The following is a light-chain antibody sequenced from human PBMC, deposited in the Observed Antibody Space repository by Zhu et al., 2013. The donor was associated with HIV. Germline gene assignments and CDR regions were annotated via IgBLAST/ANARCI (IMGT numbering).Light chain of an antibody. CDR3: QQYNNWPPFT. V-gene: IGKV3-15*01. Sequence: EIVMTQSPATLSVSPGERVTLSCRATQSFNTNLAWYQQKPGQPPRLLIYGASTRATGIPAKFSGSGSGTEFTLIISSLQSEDFAVYYCQQYNNWPPFTFGPGTKVDIK. CDR1: QSFNTN. J-gene: IGKJ3*01. CDR2: GAS.